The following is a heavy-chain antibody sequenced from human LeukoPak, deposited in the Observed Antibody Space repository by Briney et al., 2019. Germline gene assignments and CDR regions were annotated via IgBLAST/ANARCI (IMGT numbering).Heavy chain of an antibody. V-gene: IGHV1-2*02. CDR3: ARDPSYSSGWYHYYYYGMDV. D-gene: IGHD6-19*01. Sequence: ASVKVSCKASGYTFTGYYMHWVRQAPGQGLEWMGWINPNSGGTNYAQKFQGRVTMTRDTSISTAYMELSSLRSEDTAVYYCARDPSYSSGWYHYYYYGMDVWGQGTTVTVSS. CDR2: INPNSGGT. J-gene: IGHJ6*02. CDR1: GYTFTGYY.